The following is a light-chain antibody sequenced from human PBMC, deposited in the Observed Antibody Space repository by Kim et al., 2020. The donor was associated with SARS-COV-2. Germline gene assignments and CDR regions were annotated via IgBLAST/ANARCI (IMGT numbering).Light chain of an antibody. V-gene: IGLV1-51*01. J-gene: IGLJ3*02. CDR3: GTWDSSLSVWL. Sequence: GQKVTISGSGSSSNIGTNYVSWYQQRPGTVPKVLIYDNNKRPSGIPDRFSGSKSGTSGTLDITGLQTGDEADYYCGTWDSSLSVWLFGGGTKVTVL. CDR2: DNN. CDR1: SSNIGTNY.